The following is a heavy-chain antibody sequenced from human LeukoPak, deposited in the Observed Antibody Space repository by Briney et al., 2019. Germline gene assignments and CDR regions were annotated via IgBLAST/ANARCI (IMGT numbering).Heavy chain of an antibody. Sequence: SETLSLTCTVSGYSISSGYYWGWIRQPPGKGLEWIGSIYHSGSTSYNPSLKGRATISVDTSKNQFSLKLSSVTAADTAVYYCARTTLTSVVTLGGQGTLVTVSS. V-gene: IGHV4-38-2*02. CDR2: IYHSGST. CDR1: GYSISSGYY. D-gene: IGHD4-23*01. CDR3: ARTTLTSVVTL. J-gene: IGHJ4*02.